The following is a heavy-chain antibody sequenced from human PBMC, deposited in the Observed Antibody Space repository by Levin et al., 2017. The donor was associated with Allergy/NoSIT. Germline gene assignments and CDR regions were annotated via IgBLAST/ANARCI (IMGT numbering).Heavy chain of an antibody. V-gene: IGHV3-9*01. D-gene: IGHD2-15*01. Sequence: SLKISCAASGFTFDDYAMHWVRQAPGKGLEWVSGISWNSGSIGYADSVKGRFTISRDNAKNSLYLQMNSLRAEDTALYYCARPGRVYCSGGSCYSPYYFDYWGQGTLVTVSS. J-gene: IGHJ4*02. CDR2: ISWNSGSI. CDR1: GFTFDDYA. CDR3: ARPGRVYCSGGSCYSPYYFDY.